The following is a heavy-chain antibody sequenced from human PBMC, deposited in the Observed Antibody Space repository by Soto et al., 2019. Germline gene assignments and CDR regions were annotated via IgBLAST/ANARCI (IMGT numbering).Heavy chain of an antibody. CDR3: ARNSGYDYYFDY. V-gene: IGHV2-5*02. J-gene: IGHJ4*02. CDR2: IYWDDDK. Sequence: KESGPTLVKPTQTLTLTCTFSGFSLSTSGVGVGWIRQPPGKALEWLALIYWDDDKRYSPSLKSRLTITKDTSKNQVVLTMTNMDPVDTATYYCARNSGYDYYFDYWGQGTLVTVSS. CDR1: GFSLSTSGVG. D-gene: IGHD5-12*01.